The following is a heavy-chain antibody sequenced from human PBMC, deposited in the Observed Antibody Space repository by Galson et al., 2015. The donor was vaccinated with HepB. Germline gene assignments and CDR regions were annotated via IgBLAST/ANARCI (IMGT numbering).Heavy chain of an antibody. CDR2: INPSGGST. CDR3: ARPLYSSGWYSGYYYGMDV. J-gene: IGHJ6*02. CDR1: GYTFTSYY. Sequence: SVKVSCKASGYTFTSYYMHWVRQAPGQGLEWMGIINPSGGSTSYAQKLRGRVTMTRDTSTSTVYMEVSSLRSEDTAVYYCARPLYSSGWYSGYYYGMDVWGQGTTVTVSS. D-gene: IGHD6-19*01. V-gene: IGHV1-46*04.